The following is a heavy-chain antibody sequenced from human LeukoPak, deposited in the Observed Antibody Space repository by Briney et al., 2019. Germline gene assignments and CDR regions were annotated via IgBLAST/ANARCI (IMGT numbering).Heavy chain of an antibody. D-gene: IGHD6-19*01. CDR3: ARDDSSGWHNWFDP. J-gene: IGHJ5*02. CDR1: GYTFTSYA. Sequence: ASVKVSCKASGYTFTSYAISWVRQAPGQGLEWMGWISAYNGNTNYAQKLQGRVTMTTDTSTSAAYMELRSLRSDDTAVYYCARDDSSGWHNWFDPWGQGTLVTVSS. V-gene: IGHV1-18*01. CDR2: ISAYNGNT.